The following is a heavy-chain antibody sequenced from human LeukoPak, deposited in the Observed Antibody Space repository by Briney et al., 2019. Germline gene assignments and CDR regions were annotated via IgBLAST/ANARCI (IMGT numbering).Heavy chain of an antibody. Sequence: SQTLSLTCAISGDSVSSNSAAWNWIRQSPSRGLEWLGRTYYRSKWYNDYAVSVKSRIAINPDPSKNQFSLQLNSVTPEDTAVYYCARGYSSGWYIGPDYYYYYMDVWGKGTTVTISS. CDR1: GDSVSSNSAA. CDR2: TYYRSKWYN. D-gene: IGHD6-19*01. V-gene: IGHV6-1*01. J-gene: IGHJ6*03. CDR3: ARGYSSGWYIGPDYYYYYMDV.